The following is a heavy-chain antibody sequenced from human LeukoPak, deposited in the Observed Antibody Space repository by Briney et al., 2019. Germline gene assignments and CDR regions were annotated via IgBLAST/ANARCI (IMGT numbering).Heavy chain of an antibody. Sequence: NPSETLSLTCAVYGGSFSGYYWSWIRQPPGKGLEWIGEINHSGSTTYNPSLKSRVTISVDTSKNQFSLKLSSATAADTAVYYCARGTMVRGVIRHFDYWGQGTLVTVSS. CDR2: INHSGST. J-gene: IGHJ4*02. CDR1: GGSFSGYY. CDR3: ARGTMVRGVIRHFDY. D-gene: IGHD3-10*01. V-gene: IGHV4-34*01.